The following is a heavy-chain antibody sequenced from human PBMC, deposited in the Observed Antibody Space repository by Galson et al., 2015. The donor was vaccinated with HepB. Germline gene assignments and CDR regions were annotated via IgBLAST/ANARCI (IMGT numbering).Heavy chain of an antibody. CDR3: ARDCGEEGSGCYLDYYYYYYMDV. Sequence: SVKVSCKASGYTFTGYYMHWVRQAPGQGLEWMGWINPNSGGTNYAQKVQGRVTMTRDTSISTAYMELSRLRSDDTAVYYRARDCGEEGSGCYLDYYYYYYMDVWGKGTTVTVSS. J-gene: IGHJ6*03. CDR2: INPNSGGT. D-gene: IGHD6-19*01. CDR1: GYTFTGYY. V-gene: IGHV1-2*02.